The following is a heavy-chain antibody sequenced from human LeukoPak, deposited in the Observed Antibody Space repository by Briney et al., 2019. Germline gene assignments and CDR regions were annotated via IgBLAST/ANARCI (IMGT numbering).Heavy chain of an antibody. CDR3: ARDGYYGSGSPFDY. Sequence: SVKVSCRASGYTFTSYYMHWVRQAPGQGLEWMGGIIPIFGTANYAQKFQGRVTITADKSTSTAYMELSSLRSEDTAVYYCARDGYYGSGSPFDYWGQGTLVTVSS. J-gene: IGHJ4*02. CDR2: IIPIFGTA. V-gene: IGHV1-69*06. CDR1: GYTFTSYY. D-gene: IGHD3-10*01.